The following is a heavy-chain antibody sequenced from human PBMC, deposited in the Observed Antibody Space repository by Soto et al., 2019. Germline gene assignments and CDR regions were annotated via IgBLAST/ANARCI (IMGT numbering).Heavy chain of an antibody. J-gene: IGHJ4*02. D-gene: IGHD5-18*01. CDR2: IKSKTDGGTT. V-gene: IGHV3-15*01. CDR1: GFTFSNAW. Sequence: VGSLRLSCAAPGFTFSNAWMSWVRQAPGKGLEWVGRIKSKTDGGTTDYAAPVKGRFTISRDDSKNTLYLQMNSLKTEDTAVYYCTTDRGYSYGPFDYWGQGTLVTVSS. CDR3: TTDRGYSYGPFDY.